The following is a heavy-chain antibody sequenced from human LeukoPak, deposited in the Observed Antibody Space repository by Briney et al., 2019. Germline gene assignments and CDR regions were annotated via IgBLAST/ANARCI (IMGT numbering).Heavy chain of an antibody. CDR1: GFTFSSYS. CDR3: ARDFHLVAANP. Sequence: GGSLRLSCAASGFTFSSYSMNWVHQAPGKGLEWVSSISSGGTYIYYADSVKGRLTISRDNAKNSLYLQMNSLRAEDTAVYYCARDFHLVAANPWGQGTLVTVSS. CDR2: ISSGGTYI. J-gene: IGHJ4*02. V-gene: IGHV3-21*01. D-gene: IGHD2-15*01.